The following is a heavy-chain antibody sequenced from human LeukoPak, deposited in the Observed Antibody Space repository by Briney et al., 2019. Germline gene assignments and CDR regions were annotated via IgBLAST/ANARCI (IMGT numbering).Heavy chain of an antibody. D-gene: IGHD3-3*01. V-gene: IGHV4-59*01. J-gene: IGHJ4*02. Sequence: PSETLSLTCTVSGGSISSYYWSWIRQPPGKGLEWIGYIYYSGSTNYNPSLKSRLTISVNTSKNQFSLKLSSVTAADTAVYDCARSPVLRFWERPYFDYWGQGTLVTVSS. CDR1: GGSISSYY. CDR3: ARSPVLRFWERPYFDY. CDR2: IYYSGST.